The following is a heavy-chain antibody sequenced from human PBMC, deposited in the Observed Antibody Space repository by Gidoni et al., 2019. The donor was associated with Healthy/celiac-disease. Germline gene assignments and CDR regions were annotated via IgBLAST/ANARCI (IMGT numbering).Heavy chain of an antibody. J-gene: IGHJ6*02. CDR3: AGDPGPYCGGDCYPAYYYYGMDV. Sequence: QVQLLQSGAAVRKPGSSMKVSCKASAGPFSSYAIIWVRQAPGQGIEWMGGSIPIFGTANDAQKFQVRVTITADKSTSTAYMELGSLRSEDTAVYYCAGDPGPYCGGDCYPAYYYYGMDVWGQGTTVTVSS. CDR1: AGPFSSYA. D-gene: IGHD2-21*02. V-gene: IGHV1-69*06. CDR2: SIPIFGTA.